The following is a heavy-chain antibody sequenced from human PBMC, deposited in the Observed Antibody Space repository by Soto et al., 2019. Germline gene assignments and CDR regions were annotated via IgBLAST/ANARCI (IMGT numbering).Heavy chain of an antibody. D-gene: IGHD6-6*01. Sequence: SCPTLVNPTQTLTLTCTFSWFSLSTDDVGVGWIRQPPGKALDWPAVIYWDDDKRYSPSLKSRLTITKDTSKNQVVLTMTNMDPVDTATYYCARTKYSMSSFDYWGQGALVTVSS. V-gene: IGHV2-5*02. CDR1: WFSLSTDDVG. CDR2: IYWDDDK. CDR3: ARTKYSMSSFDY. J-gene: IGHJ4*02.